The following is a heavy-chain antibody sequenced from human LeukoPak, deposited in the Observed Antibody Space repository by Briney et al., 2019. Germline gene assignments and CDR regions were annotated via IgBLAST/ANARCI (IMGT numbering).Heavy chain of an antibody. Sequence: NRGESLKISCQGSGYSFSSYWIAWVRQMPGKGLEWMGIIYPGDSDTRYSPSFQGQITISADKSVSTAYLQWSSLKASDTAMYYCARALPHYISGWNVYYYYGMDVWGQGTTVTVSS. CDR1: GYSFSSYW. CDR2: IYPGDSDT. D-gene: IGHD6-19*01. CDR3: ARALPHYISGWNVYYYYGMDV. V-gene: IGHV5-51*01. J-gene: IGHJ6*02.